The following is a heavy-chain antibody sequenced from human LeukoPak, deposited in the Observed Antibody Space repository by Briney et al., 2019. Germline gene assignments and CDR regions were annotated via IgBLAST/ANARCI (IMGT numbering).Heavy chain of an antibody. CDR2: IYYSGST. CDR1: GGSISSYY. D-gene: IGHD2-15*01. CDR3: ARGPVCSGGSCSWFDH. V-gene: IGHV4-59*01. J-gene: IGHJ5*02. Sequence: SETLSLTCTVAGGSISSYYWSWVRQPPGKGLEWIGYIYYSGSTNYNPSLKSRVSISVDTSKNQFSLKRNSVTAADTAVYYCARGPVCSGGSCSWFDHWGQGTLVTVSS.